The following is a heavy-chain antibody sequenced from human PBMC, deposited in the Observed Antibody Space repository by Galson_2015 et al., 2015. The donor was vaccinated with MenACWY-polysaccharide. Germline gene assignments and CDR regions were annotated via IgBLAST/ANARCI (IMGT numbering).Heavy chain of an antibody. D-gene: IGHD1-26*01. CDR1: GASISDYY. J-gene: IGHJ6*02. V-gene: IGHV4-4*07. Sequence: SETPSLTCTVSGASISDYYWSWIRQPAGKGMEWIGRMFTSGRTNYNPSLKSRVTMSVDTSSNQFSLKVTSVTAADTAVYYCARARGSPRGYGMDVWGQGTTVTVSS. CDR3: ARARGSPRGYGMDV. CDR2: MFTSGRT.